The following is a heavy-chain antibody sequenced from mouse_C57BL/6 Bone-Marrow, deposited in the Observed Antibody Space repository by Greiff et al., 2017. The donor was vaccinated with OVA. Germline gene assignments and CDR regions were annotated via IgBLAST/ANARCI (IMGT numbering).Heavy chain of an antibody. J-gene: IGHJ2*01. V-gene: IGHV2-9-1*01. CDR2: IWTGGGT. D-gene: IGHD1-1*01. CDR1: GFSLTSYA. CDR3: ARNYNYGSSYYFDY. Sequence: VKLMESGPGLVAPSQSLSITCTVSGFSLTSYAISWVRQPPGKGLEWLGVIWTGGGTNYNSALKSRMSISKDNTKSQVFLKMNSLQTDDTARYYCARNYNYGSSYYFDYWGQGTTLTVSS.